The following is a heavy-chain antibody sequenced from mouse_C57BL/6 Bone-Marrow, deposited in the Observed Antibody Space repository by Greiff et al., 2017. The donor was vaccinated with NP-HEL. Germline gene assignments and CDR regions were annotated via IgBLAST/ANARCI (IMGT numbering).Heavy chain of an antibody. Sequence: VKLQESGAELARPGASVKLSCKASGYTFTSYGISWVKQRTGQGLEWIGEIYPRSGNTYYNEKFKGKATLTADKSSSTAYMELRSLTSEDSAVYFCARSTTDGYWGQGTTLTVSS. D-gene: IGHD1-1*01. CDR2: IYPRSGNT. CDR3: ARSTTDGY. J-gene: IGHJ2*01. V-gene: IGHV1-81*01. CDR1: GYTFTSYG.